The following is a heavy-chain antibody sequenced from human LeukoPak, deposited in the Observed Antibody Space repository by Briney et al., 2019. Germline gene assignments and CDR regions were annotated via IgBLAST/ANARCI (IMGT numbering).Heavy chain of an antibody. V-gene: IGHV3-30-3*01. J-gene: IGHJ4*02. Sequence: PGRSLRLSGAASGFTFSSYAMHWVRQAPGKGLEWVAVISYDGSNKYYADSVKGRFTISRDNSKNTLYLQMNSLRAEDTAVYYCASERRYYFDYWGQGTLVTVSS. CDR2: ISYDGSNK. D-gene: IGHD1-14*01. CDR1: GFTFSSYA. CDR3: ASERRYYFDY.